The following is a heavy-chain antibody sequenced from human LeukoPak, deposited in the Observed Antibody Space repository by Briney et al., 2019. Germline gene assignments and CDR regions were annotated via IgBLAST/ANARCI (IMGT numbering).Heavy chain of an antibody. CDR1: GFTFSSYG. V-gene: IGHV3-30*03. CDR3: ARGRGFDY. CDR2: ISYDGSNK. D-gene: IGHD3-10*01. Sequence: GRSLKLSCAAPGFTFSSYGMHWVRQAPGKGLEWVAVISYDGSNKYYADSVKGRFTISRDNSKNTLYLQMNSLRAEDTAVYYCARGRGFDYRGQGTLVTVSS. J-gene: IGHJ4*02.